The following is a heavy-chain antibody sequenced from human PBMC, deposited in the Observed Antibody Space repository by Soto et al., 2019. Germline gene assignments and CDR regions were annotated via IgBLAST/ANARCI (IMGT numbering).Heavy chain of an antibody. CDR2: MNAYNGNS. J-gene: IGHJ4*02. D-gene: IGHD4-4*01. CDR3: ARAHTPTERDY. V-gene: IGHV1-18*04. Sequence: QVPLVQSGAEVKKPGASVKVSCKASGYIFTNDGISWERQAPGQGLEWMGWMNAYNGNSNYAQKVQGRVTMTTDKSTNTAYMELRSLRSDGTAVYFCARAHTPTERDYWGQGTLVTVSS. CDR1: GYIFTNDG.